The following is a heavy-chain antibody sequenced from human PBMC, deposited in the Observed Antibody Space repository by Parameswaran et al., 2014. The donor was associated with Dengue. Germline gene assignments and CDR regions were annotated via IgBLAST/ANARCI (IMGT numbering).Heavy chain of an antibody. Sequence: VRQMPGKGLEWMGIIYPGDSDTRYSPSFQGQVTISADKSISTAYLQWSSLKASDTAMYYCARHNPHYYGMDVWGQGTTVTVSS. CDR3: ARHNPHYYGMDV. J-gene: IGHJ6*02. V-gene: IGHV5-51*01. CDR2: IYPGDSDT.